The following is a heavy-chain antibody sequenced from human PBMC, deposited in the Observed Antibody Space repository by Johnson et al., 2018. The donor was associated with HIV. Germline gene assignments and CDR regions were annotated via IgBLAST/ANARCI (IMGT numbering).Heavy chain of an antibody. CDR3: ARSSVFDFWSGFDI. V-gene: IGHV3-20*04. Sequence: VQLVESGGGVVRPGGSLRLSCAASGFTFDDYGVSWVRQAPGKGLECVSGINWNGAATGYADSTKGRFTISRDNAKNSLYLQMNSLRAEDTALYYCARSSVFDFWSGFDIWGQGTMVTVSS. D-gene: IGHD3-3*01. CDR2: INWNGAAT. J-gene: IGHJ3*02. CDR1: GFTFDDYG.